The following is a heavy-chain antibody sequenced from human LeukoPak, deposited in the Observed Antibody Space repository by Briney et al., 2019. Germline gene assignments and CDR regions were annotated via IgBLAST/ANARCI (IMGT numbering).Heavy chain of an antibody. Sequence: SETLSLTCTVSGGSISSYYWSWIRQPPGKGLEWIGYIYYSGSTNYNPSLKSRVTMSMDTSKNQFSLKLSSVTAADTAVYYCARREARSYCGGDCYFDYWGQGTLVTVSS. CDR2: IYYSGST. J-gene: IGHJ4*02. CDR1: GGSISSYY. CDR3: ARREARSYCGGDCYFDY. V-gene: IGHV4-59*08. D-gene: IGHD2-21*02.